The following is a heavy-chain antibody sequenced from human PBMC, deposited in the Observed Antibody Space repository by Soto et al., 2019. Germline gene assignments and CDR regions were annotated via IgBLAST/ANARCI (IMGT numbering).Heavy chain of an antibody. V-gene: IGHV3-33*06. Sequence: QVQLVESGGGVVQPGRSLRLSCAASGFPFSTYGIHWVRQAPGKGLEWLAVIWYDGSKKYYADSVQGRFTISRDNSENIGYLQMNSLRADATAVYYCVKDHCGGDCYSNPYFDYWGQGTLVTVSS. CDR1: GFPFSTYG. D-gene: IGHD2-21*02. J-gene: IGHJ4*02. CDR2: IWYDGSKK. CDR3: VKDHCGGDCYSNPYFDY.